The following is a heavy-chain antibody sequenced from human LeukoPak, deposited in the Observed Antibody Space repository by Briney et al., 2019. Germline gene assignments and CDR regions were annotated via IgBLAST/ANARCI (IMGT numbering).Heavy chain of an antibody. CDR2: ISVNGGAM. Sequence: GGSLRLSCTASGFTFSGYEMTWVRQAPGKGLEWLSYISVNGGAMHYADSVRGRFTTSRDDAKNSLYLHMNSLRVEDTAIYYCARKTDRLGAVGRDRYFDLWGRGTLITVSS. CDR1: GFTFSGYE. CDR3: ARKTDRLGAVGRDRYFDL. D-gene: IGHD6-13*01. J-gene: IGHJ2*01. V-gene: IGHV3-48*03.